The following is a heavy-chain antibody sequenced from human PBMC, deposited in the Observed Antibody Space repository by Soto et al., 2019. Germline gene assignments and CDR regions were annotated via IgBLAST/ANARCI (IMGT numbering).Heavy chain of an antibody. D-gene: IGHD3-10*01. CDR1: GGSITSGDYY. CDR2: IYYSGST. Sequence: QVQLQESGPGLVKPSQTLSLTCNVSGGSITSGDYYWSWIRRPPGKGLEWIGYIYYSGSTYYNPSLKSRVPLSVDTSKNQFSLTLRSVTAADTAIYYCARDSMVRGRPTDTWGQGTQVTVSS. CDR3: ARDSMVRGRPTDT. V-gene: IGHV4-30-4*01. J-gene: IGHJ5*02.